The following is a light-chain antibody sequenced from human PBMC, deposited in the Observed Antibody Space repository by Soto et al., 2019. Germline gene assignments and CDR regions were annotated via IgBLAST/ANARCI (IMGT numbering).Light chain of an antibody. J-gene: IGKJ1*01. CDR3: QQYRSWPRT. Sequence: EIVLTQSPGTLSLSPGERATLSCRTSQSVSSNYLAWYQQKPGQAPRLLIYGASSRDTGIPDRFSGSGSGTDFTLTISRLEPEDFETYYCQQYRSWPRTFGQGTKVDIK. CDR2: GAS. CDR1: QSVSSNY. V-gene: IGKV3-20*01.